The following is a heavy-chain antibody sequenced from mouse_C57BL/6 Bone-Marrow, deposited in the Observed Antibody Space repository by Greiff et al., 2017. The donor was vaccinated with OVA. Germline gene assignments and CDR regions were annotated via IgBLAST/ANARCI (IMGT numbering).Heavy chain of an antibody. CDR2: IDPEDGDT. CDR3: TMNYGSDYFDY. J-gene: IGHJ2*01. CDR1: GFNITDYY. Sequence: EVQLQQSGAELVRPGASVKLSCTASGFNITDYYMHWVKQRPEQGLEWIGRIDPEDGDTEYAPKFQGKATMTADTSSNTAYLQLSSLTSEDTAVYYCTMNYGSDYFDYWGQGTTLTVSS. V-gene: IGHV14-1*01. D-gene: IGHD1-1*01.